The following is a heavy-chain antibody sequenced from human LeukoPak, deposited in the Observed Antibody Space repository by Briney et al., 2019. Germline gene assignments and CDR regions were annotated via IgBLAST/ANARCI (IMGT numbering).Heavy chain of an antibody. V-gene: IGHV5-51*01. J-gene: IGHJ3*02. CDR1: GYSFISYW. CDR2: IYPGNSDT. CDR3: ATGYGSGGGAFDI. Sequence: GEALQISCVGSGYSFISYWIGCLRQMPGKGLEWMGIIYPGNSDTRYSPSFQGQVTISADKSISTAYLQWSSLKASVTAMYYCATGYGSGGGAFDIWGQGTMVTVS. D-gene: IGHD6-19*01.